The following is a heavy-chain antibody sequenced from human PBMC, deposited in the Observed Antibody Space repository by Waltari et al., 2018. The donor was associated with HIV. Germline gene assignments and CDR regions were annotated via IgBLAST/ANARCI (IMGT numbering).Heavy chain of an antibody. CDR3: ARDRVSGGHDWWYDL. V-gene: IGHV1-2*06. J-gene: IGHJ2*01. CDR1: GYTLSGPY. CDR2: IDLNSGGA. Sequence: QVQLVQSGAEVKKPGASVTVSCKASGYTLSGPYMQRVRQAPGQGLEWMGRIDLNSGGANYAQNFQDRVTMTRDTSISTAYMEVRSLTSDDTAVYYCARDRVSGGHDWWYDLWGRGTLVTVSS. D-gene: IGHD2-15*01.